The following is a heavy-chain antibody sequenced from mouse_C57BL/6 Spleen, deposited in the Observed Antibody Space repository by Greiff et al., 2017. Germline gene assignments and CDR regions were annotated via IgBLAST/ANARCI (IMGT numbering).Heavy chain of an antibody. D-gene: IGHD1-1*01. V-gene: IGHV1-52*01. CDR3: ARGDGRGYFDV. J-gene: IGHJ1*03. CDR1: GYTFTSYW. Sequence: QVQLQQPGAELVRPGSSVNLSCKASGYTFTSYWMHWVKQRPIQGLEWIGNIDPSDSETHYNQKFKDKATLTVDKSSSTAYMQLSSLTSEDSAVYYWARGDGRGYFDVWGTGTTVTVSS. CDR2: IDPSDSET.